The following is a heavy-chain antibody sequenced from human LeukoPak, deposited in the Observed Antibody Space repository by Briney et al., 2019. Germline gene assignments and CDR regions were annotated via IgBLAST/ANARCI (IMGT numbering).Heavy chain of an antibody. CDR3: VKGRITMVREVFDY. V-gene: IGHV3-64D*09. CDR1: GFTFSSYA. CDR2: ISSNGGST. D-gene: IGHD3-10*01. J-gene: IGHJ4*02. Sequence: GGSLRLSCSASGFTFSSYAMHWVRQAPGKGLEYVSAISSNGGSTYYADSVKGRFTISRDNSKNTLYLQMSSLRAEDTAVYYCVKGRITMVREVFDYWGQGTLVTVSS.